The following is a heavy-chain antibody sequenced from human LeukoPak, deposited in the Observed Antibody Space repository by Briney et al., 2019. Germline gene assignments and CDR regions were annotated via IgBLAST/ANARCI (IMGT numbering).Heavy chain of an antibody. D-gene: IGHD3-10*01. CDR2: INHSGST. V-gene: IGHV4-34*01. CDR1: GGSFSGYY. J-gene: IGHJ4*02. Sequence: KPSETLSLTCAVYGGSFSGYYWSWIRQPPGKGLEWIGEINHSGSTNYNPSLKSRVTISVDTSKNQFSLKLSSVTAADTAVYYCATSGLWFGELLPFDYWGQGTLVTVSS. CDR3: ATSGLWFGELLPFDY.